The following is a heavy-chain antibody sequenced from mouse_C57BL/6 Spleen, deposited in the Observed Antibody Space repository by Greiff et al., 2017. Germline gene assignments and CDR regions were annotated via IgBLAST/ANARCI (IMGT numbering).Heavy chain of an antibody. Sequence: EVKLLESGPGLVKPSQSLSLTCSVTGYSITSGYYWNWIRQFPGNKLEWMGYISYDGSNNYNPSLKNRISITRDTSKNQFFLKLNSVTTEDTATYYCARDTAQATDYWGQGTSVTVSS. CDR3: ARDTAQATDY. D-gene: IGHD3-2*02. J-gene: IGHJ4*01. CDR1: GYSITSGYY. V-gene: IGHV3-6*01. CDR2: ISYDGSN.